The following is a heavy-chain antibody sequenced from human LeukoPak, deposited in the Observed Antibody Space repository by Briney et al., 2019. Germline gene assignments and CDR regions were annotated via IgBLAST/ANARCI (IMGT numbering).Heavy chain of an antibody. Sequence: PGGSLILSCAASGFTFSSYSMNWGRQAPGKGLEWVSYISSSSSTIYYADSVNGRFTISRDNAKNSLYLQMTSLRAEDTAVYYCARDPGAAYSSSWAYYFDYWGQGTLVTVSS. J-gene: IGHJ4*02. V-gene: IGHV3-48*04. CDR1: GFTFSSYS. D-gene: IGHD6-13*01. CDR2: ISSSSSTI. CDR3: ARDPGAAYSSSWAYYFDY.